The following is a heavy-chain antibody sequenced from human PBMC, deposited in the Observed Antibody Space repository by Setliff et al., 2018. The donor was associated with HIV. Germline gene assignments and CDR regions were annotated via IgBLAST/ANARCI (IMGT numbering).Heavy chain of an antibody. CDR2: ISPNFGHT. V-gene: IGHV1-18*04. Sequence: ASVKVSCKASGYTFTTYGISWVRQAPGHGLEWMGWISPNFGHTKYAQKFLDRVTMTIDTATSRAYMELRSLRSDDTAVYFCARERSRGYTDPPRFDYWGQGTLVTVSS. CDR1: GYTFTTYG. J-gene: IGHJ4*02. CDR3: ARERSRGYTDPPRFDY. D-gene: IGHD5-18*01.